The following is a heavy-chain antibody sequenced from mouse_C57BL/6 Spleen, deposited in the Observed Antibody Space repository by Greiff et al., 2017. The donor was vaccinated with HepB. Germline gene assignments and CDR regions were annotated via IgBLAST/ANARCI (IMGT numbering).Heavy chain of an antibody. V-gene: IGHV1-82*01. D-gene: IGHD1-1*01. CDR3: ARSYYYGSSWYFDV. CDR1: GYAFSSSW. CDR2: IYPGDGDT. J-gene: IGHJ1*03. Sequence: QVTLKVSGPELVKPGASVKISCKASGYAFSSSWMNWVKQRPGKGLEWIGRIYPGDGDTNYNGKFKGKATLTADKSSSTAYMQLSSLTSEDSAVYFCARSYYYGSSWYFDVWGTGTTVTVSS.